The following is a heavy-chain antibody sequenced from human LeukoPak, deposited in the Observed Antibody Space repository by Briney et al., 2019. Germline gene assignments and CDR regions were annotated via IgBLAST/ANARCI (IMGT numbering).Heavy chain of an antibody. Sequence: GASVKVSCKASGYTFTSYGISWVRQAPGQGLEWMGGIIPIFSTANYAQKFQGRVTITADESTSTAYMELSSLRSEDTAVYYCARYCGGDCPFDYWGQGTLVTVSS. D-gene: IGHD2-21*02. CDR2: IIPIFSTA. CDR1: GYTFTSYG. J-gene: IGHJ4*02. V-gene: IGHV1-69*13. CDR3: ARYCGGDCPFDY.